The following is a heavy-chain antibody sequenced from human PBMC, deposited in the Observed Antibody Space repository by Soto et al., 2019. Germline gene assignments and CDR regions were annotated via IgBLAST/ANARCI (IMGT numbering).Heavy chain of an antibody. CDR2: ISAYNGDT. CDR3: EADLIDRMGMDY. D-gene: IGHD3-16*01. Sequence: ASVKVSCKASGYTFTSYGISWVRQAPGQGLEWMGWISAYNGDTNYAQKFQGRVTITTDTSTITAYMELRSLRSDDTAVYYCEADLIDRMGMDYWGQGTLVTVS. J-gene: IGHJ4*02. V-gene: IGHV1-18*01. CDR1: GYTFTSYG.